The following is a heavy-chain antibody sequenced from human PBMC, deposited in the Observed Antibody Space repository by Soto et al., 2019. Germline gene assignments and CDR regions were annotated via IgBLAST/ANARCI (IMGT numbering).Heavy chain of an antibody. CDR1: GGSISKSNYF. D-gene: IGHD2-21*01. Sequence: ETLSLTCPVSGGSISKSNYFWGWIRQAPGKGLEWIASILYSGTTSYNSSLKSRVAISVDTSKNQLSLKLNSVTAADTAVYYCARLGWGNGDSDYWGQGTLVTVSS. J-gene: IGHJ4*02. V-gene: IGHV4-39*01. CDR3: ARLGWGNGDSDY. CDR2: ILYSGTT.